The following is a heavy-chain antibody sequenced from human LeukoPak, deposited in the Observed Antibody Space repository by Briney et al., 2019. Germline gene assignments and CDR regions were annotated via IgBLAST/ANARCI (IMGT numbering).Heavy chain of an antibody. D-gene: IGHD2-21*02. J-gene: IGHJ4*02. Sequence: GGSLRLSCAASGLTFSSYAMSWVRQAPGKGLEWVSTISGSGETTYYADSVKGRFTISRDNSKNTLYLQMSSLRAEDTAVYYCVKSGLLRNFDYWGQGTLVTVSS. V-gene: IGHV3-23*01. CDR1: GLTFSSYA. CDR2: ISGSGETT. CDR3: VKSGLLRNFDY.